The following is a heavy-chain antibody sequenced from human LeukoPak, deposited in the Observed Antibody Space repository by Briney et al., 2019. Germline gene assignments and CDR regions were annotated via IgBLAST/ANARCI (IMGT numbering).Heavy chain of an antibody. CDR2: IIPIFGTA. V-gene: IGHV1-69*01. CDR1: GGTFSSYA. Sequence: GASVKVSCKAYGGTFSSYAISWVRQAPGQGLEWMGGIIPIFGTANYAQKFQGRVTITADESTSTAYMELSSLRSEDTAVYYCARYYYDSSGYSDYWGQGTLVTVSS. J-gene: IGHJ4*02. CDR3: ARYYYDSSGYSDY. D-gene: IGHD3-22*01.